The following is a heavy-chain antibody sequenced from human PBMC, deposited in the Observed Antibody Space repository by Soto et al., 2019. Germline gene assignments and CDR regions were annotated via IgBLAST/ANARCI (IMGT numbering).Heavy chain of an antibody. Sequence: EVQLVESGGGLVQPGGSLRLSCAGSGFIFSNYWMHWVRQAPGKGLEWVARIDHDGPTDYADSVRGRFTNSRDNAENTLYLQMNSLRPEDTAVYYCVRDSHGDYWGQGTLVTVSS. J-gene: IGHJ4*02. CDR3: VRDSHGDY. CDR2: IDHDGPT. CDR1: GFIFSNYW. V-gene: IGHV3-74*01.